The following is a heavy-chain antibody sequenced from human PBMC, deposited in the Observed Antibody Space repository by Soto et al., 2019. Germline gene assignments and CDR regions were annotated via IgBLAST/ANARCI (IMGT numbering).Heavy chain of an antibody. D-gene: IGHD3-22*01. CDR3: ATPVEDYYDRSGYDY. J-gene: IGHJ4*02. V-gene: IGHV3-23*01. CDR1: GFTFSSAA. CDR2: ISGIGGST. Sequence: PGGSLRLSCAASGFTFSSAAMSSVRLAPGKGLEWVSAISGIGGSTYYADSVKGRFTISRHNSKDTLYLVMNSRRAEDTAVYYCATPVEDYYDRSGYDYWGQGTLVTVSS.